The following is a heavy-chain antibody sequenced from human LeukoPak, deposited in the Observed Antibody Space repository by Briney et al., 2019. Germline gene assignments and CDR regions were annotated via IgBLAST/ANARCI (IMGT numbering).Heavy chain of an antibody. Sequence: GGSLRLSCAASGFTFSSYAMHWVRQAPGKGLEWVAVISYDGSNKYYADSVKGRFTISRGNSKNTLYLQMNSLRAEDTAVYYCARAEEGFLDYWGQGTLVTVSS. CDR3: ARAEEGFLDY. D-gene: IGHD2-21*01. V-gene: IGHV3-30*04. J-gene: IGHJ4*02. CDR2: ISYDGSNK. CDR1: GFTFSSYA.